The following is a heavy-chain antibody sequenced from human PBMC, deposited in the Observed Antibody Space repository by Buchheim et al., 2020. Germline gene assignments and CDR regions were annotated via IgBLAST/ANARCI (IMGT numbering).Heavy chain of an antibody. CDR3: ARDRGSGWNYFDY. V-gene: IGHV1-46*01. CDR2: NNPSGGST. CDR1: GYTFTSYY. D-gene: IGHD6-19*01. J-gene: IGHJ4*02. Sequence: QVQLVQSGAEVKKPGASVKVSCKASGYTFTSYYMHWVRQAPGQGFEWMGLNNPSGGSTTYAQKFQGRVTMNRDTSTSTVYMVLSSMRSEDTAVYYCARDRGSGWNYFDYWGQGTL.